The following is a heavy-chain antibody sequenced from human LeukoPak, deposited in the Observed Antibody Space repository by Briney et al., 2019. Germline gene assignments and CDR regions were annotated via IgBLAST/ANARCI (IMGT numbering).Heavy chain of an antibody. D-gene: IGHD6-13*01. CDR3: ARFIAAAGTGGEFFDY. V-gene: IGHV1-2*04. J-gene: IGHJ4*02. CDR1: GYTFNGYY. CDR2: INPNSGGT. Sequence: ASVKVSCKASGYTFNGYYMHWVRRAPGQGLGGVGWINPNSGGTNYAQKFQGWVTMTRDTSISTAYMELSRLRSDDTAVYYCARFIAAAGTGGEFFDYWGQGTLVTVSS.